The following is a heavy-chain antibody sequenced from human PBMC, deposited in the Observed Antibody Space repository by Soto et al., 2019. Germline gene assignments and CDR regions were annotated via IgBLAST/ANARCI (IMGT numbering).Heavy chain of an antibody. J-gene: IGHJ1*01. V-gene: IGHV3-9*01. Sequence: GGSLRLSCAASGFTFDDYAMHWVRQAPGKGLEWVSGISWNSGSIGYADSVKGRFTISRDNAKNSLYLQMNSLRAEDTALYYCAITYSSGWSTPKYFQHWGQGTLVTVSS. CDR2: ISWNSGSI. D-gene: IGHD6-19*01. CDR1: GFTFDDYA. CDR3: AITYSSGWSTPKYFQH.